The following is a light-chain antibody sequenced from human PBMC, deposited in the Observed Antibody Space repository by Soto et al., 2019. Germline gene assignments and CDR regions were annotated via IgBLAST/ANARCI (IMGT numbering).Light chain of an antibody. CDR2: ETS. Sequence: IQLTQSPSSLSASVGDRVTITCRASQGIDSYLAWYQQRPGKVPQLLIYETSILQSGVSSRFSGSGSGTDFTLTISSLEPEDFAVYYCQQRSNWPPLISFGQGTRLEIK. J-gene: IGKJ5*01. CDR3: QQRSNWPPLIS. CDR1: QGIDSY. V-gene: IGKV1-9*01.